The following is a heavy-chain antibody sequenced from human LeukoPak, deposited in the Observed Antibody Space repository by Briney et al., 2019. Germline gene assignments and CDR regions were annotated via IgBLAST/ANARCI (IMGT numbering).Heavy chain of an antibody. CDR1: GFTFSSYA. CDR2: ISYDGSNK. Sequence: GGSLRLSCAASGFTFSSYAMHWVRQAPGKGLEWVAVISYDGSNKYYADSVKGRFTISRDNSKNTLYLQMNSLRAEDTAVYYCAKDGPTKVSGGYVRYMDVWGKGTTVTISS. CDR3: AKDGPTKVSGGYVRYMDV. D-gene: IGHD3-22*01. J-gene: IGHJ6*03. V-gene: IGHV3-30*04.